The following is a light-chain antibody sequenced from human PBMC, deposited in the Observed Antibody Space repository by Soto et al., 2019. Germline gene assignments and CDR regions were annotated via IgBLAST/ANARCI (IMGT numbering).Light chain of an antibody. CDR3: MQALQAPFT. V-gene: IGKV2-28*01. CDR2: AGS. J-gene: IGKJ3*01. CDR1: QSLLHSNGYNY. Sequence: EIVMTQSPLSLPVTPGEPASISCKSSQSLLHSNGYNYLDWYLQKPGQSPQRLIYAGSNRASGVRERFSGRGSGTDITLKISRVEAEDVAVYYWMQALQAPFTFGPGTKVDIK.